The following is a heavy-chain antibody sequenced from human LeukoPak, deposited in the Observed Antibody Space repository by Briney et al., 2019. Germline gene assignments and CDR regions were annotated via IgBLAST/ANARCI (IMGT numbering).Heavy chain of an antibody. D-gene: IGHD2-2*01. V-gene: IGHV4-59*01. CDR1: GGSISSYY. CDR2: IYYSGST. CDR3: ARDKKGASCYDY. Sequence: SETLSLTCTVSGGSISSYYWSWIRQSPGKGLEWIGFIYYSGSTTYNPSLKSRVTISVDTSKNQFSLKLSSVTAADTAVYYCARDKKGASCYDYWGQGTLVTVSS. J-gene: IGHJ4*02.